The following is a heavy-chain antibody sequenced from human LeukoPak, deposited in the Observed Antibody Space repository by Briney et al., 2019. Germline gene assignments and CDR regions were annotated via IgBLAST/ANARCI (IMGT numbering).Heavy chain of an antibody. CDR2: IYPGDSDT. Sequence: GGSLRISCKGSGYTFSSYWIGWVRQMPGKGLGWMGIIYPGDSDTRYSPSLQGQVTISVDTSIGTAYLQWSSLKASDTAIYYCARQNDFRLDYWGQGTLVTVSS. CDR3: ARQNDFRLDY. CDR1: GYTFSSYW. D-gene: IGHD3-3*01. J-gene: IGHJ4*02. V-gene: IGHV5-51*01.